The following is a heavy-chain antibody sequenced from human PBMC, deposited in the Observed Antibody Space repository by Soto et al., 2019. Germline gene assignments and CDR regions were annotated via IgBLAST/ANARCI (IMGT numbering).Heavy chain of an antibody. Sequence: QVQLVESGGGVVQPGRSLRLSCAASGFTFSSYSMHWVRQAPGKGLEWVAAMSFDGNSKYFADSVKGRFTISRDNSKNTLSLQMNCLGADDSAVYYCARGRSVIDHDDFEYWGQGTLVTVSS. D-gene: IGHD2-21*01. CDR3: ARGRSVIDHDDFEY. J-gene: IGHJ4*02. V-gene: IGHV3-30-3*01. CDR1: GFTFSSYS. CDR2: MSFDGNSK.